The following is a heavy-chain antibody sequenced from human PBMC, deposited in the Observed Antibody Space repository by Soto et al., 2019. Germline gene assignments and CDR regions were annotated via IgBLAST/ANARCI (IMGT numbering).Heavy chain of an antibody. Sequence: QVQLVQSGAEVKKPGSSVKVSCKASGGTFNTYNINWVRQAPGQGLEWMGGILPIFGTTNYAQRFQGRVTMTADDSTSTAYMELSSLRSEDTAVYYCARDETGDSYYYYYGMDVWGQGTTVTVTS. V-gene: IGHV1-69*01. CDR1: GGTFNTYN. J-gene: IGHJ6*02. D-gene: IGHD7-27*01. CDR2: ILPIFGTT. CDR3: ARDETGDSYYYYYGMDV.